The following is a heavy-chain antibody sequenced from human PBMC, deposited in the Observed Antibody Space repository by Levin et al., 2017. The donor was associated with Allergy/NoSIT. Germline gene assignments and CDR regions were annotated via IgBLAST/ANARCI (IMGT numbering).Heavy chain of an antibody. J-gene: IGHJ3*01. CDR3: ARPRLYDYPPYASDV. CDR1: GYGFSGYW. D-gene: IGHD3-16*01. CDR2: IYPGDSDT. V-gene: IGHV5-51*01. Sequence: KVSCKTSGYGFSGYWIAWVRQVPGKGLESVGIIYPGDSDTRYSPSFQGHVTISADQAISTAYLHWRRLKASDTAMYYCARPRLYDYPPYASDVWGQGTMVTVSS.